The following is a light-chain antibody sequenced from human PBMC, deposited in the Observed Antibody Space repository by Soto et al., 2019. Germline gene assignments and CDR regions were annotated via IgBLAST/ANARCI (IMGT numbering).Light chain of an antibody. CDR1: SSDVGGYDY. Sequence: QSVLTQPASVSGSPGQSITISCTGTSSDVGGYDYVSWYQQRPGKAPKLMIYDVNNRPSGVSNRFSGSKSGNTASLTISGLQAEDEADYYCSSYTSSSTPLYVFGTGTKVTVL. CDR2: DVN. CDR3: SSYTSSSTPLYV. V-gene: IGLV2-14*01. J-gene: IGLJ1*01.